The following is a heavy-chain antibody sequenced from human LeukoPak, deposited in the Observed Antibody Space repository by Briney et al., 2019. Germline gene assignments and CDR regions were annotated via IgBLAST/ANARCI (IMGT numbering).Heavy chain of an antibody. Sequence: SETLSLTCTVSGGSISSYYWSWIRQPPGKGLEWMGYIHYSGSTNYNPSLKTRVTISVDTSKKPFCLKPSSVTAADTAVYYCARVSALSRGWFDPWGQGTLVTVS. CDR1: GGSISSYY. V-gene: IGHV4-59*01. CDR2: IHYSGST. CDR3: ARVSALSRGWFDP. D-gene: IGHD6-6*01. J-gene: IGHJ5*02.